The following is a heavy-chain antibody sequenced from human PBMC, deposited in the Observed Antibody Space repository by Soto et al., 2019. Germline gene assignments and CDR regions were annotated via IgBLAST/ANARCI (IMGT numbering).Heavy chain of an antibody. CDR2: ISYDGSNK. V-gene: IGHV3-30-3*01. D-gene: IGHD5-12*01. CDR3: AGGHRVATLLDY. Sequence: ESGGGVVQPGRSLRLSCAASGFTFSSYAMHWVRQAPGKGLEWEAVISYDGSNKYYADSVKGRFTISRDNSKNTLYLQMNSLRAEDTAVYYCAGGHRVATLLDYWGQGTLVTVSS. CDR1: GFTFSSYA. J-gene: IGHJ4*02.